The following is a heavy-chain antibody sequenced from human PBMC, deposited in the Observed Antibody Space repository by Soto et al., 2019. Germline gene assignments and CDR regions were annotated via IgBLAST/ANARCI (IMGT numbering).Heavy chain of an antibody. Sequence: QVQLQESGPGLVKPSQTLSLTCTVSGGSISSGDYYWSWIRQPPGKGLEWIGYIYYSGSTYYNPSLKSRVTISVDTSKNQFSLKLSSVTAADTAVYYCARDPLSYDSSGSGMDVWGQGTTVTVSS. J-gene: IGHJ6*02. CDR1: GGSISSGDYY. D-gene: IGHD3-22*01. CDR2: IYYSGST. V-gene: IGHV4-30-4*01. CDR3: ARDPLSYDSSGSGMDV.